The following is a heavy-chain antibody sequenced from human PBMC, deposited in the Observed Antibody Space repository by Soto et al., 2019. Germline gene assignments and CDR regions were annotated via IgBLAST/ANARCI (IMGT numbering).Heavy chain of an antibody. V-gene: IGHV1-8*01. Sequence: QVQLVQSGADVKKPGASVKVSCKASGYTFSSYDINWVRQATGQGLEWMGWMNPNSGDTGFAQKFQGRVTMTMNTSISTANMELSSLRSEDTAVYYCARGAGAAAGNWFDPWCQGTLVTASS. CDR2: MNPNSGDT. CDR3: ARGAGAAAGNWFDP. J-gene: IGHJ5*02. D-gene: IGHD6-13*01. CDR1: GYTFSSYD.